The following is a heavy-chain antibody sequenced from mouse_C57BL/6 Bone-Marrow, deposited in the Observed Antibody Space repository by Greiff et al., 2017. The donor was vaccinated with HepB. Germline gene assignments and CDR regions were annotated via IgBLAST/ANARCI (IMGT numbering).Heavy chain of an antibody. Sequence: EVKLVESGTVLARPGASVKMSCKTSGYTFTSYWMHWVKQRPGQGLEWIGAIYPGNSDTSYNQKFKGKAKLTAVTSASTAYMELSSLTNEDSAVYYCTRRNYSNYPAWFAYWGQGTLVTVSA. V-gene: IGHV1-5*01. CDR1: GYTFTSYW. J-gene: IGHJ3*01. CDR3: TRRNYSNYPAWFAY. CDR2: IYPGNSDT. D-gene: IGHD2-5*01.